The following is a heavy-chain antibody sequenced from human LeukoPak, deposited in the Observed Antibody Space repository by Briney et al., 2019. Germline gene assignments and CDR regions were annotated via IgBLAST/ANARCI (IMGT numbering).Heavy chain of an antibody. CDR3: AKGSVANCGGACYHYFDN. V-gene: IGHV3-23*01. D-gene: IGHD2-21*02. J-gene: IGHJ4*02. CDR2: TSGSGGRI. CDR1: GFTFSSYA. Sequence: GGSLRLSCAASGFTFSSYAMSWVRQAPGKGLEWVSVTSGSGGRIYYADSVKGRLTISRDNSKNELYLQMNSLRAEDTAVYYCAKGSVANCGGACYHYFDNWGQGTLVPVSS.